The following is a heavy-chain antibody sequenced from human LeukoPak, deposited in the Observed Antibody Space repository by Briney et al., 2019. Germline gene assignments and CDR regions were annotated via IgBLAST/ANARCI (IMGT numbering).Heavy chain of an antibody. CDR3: ASRAGKPGNTPWCFDY. J-gene: IGHJ4*02. CDR1: GFTFTNYW. D-gene: IGHD1-7*01. CDR2: IRQDGSET. V-gene: IGHV3-7*01. Sequence: PGGSLRLSCAASGFTFTNYWMTWVRQAPGKGPEWVANIRQDGSETNYVDSVRGRFTIARDNTKNSLYLQMTSLRGEDTAVYYCASRAGKPGNTPWCFDYWGQGALVTV.